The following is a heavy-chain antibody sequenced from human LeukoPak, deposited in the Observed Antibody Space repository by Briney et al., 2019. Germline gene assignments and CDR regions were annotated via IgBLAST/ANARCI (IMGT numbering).Heavy chain of an antibody. CDR1: GFTFSSYA. V-gene: IGHV3-64D*06. D-gene: IGHD3-10*01. Sequence: GGSVRLSCSASGFTFSSYAMHWVRQARGKGREDVSAISSNGGSTYYADSAKGRFTISRDNSKNTLYLQMSSLRAEDTAVYYCVKGRMVRGVTYYYYGMDVWGKGTTVTVSS. CDR2: ISSNGGST. J-gene: IGHJ6*04. CDR3: VKGRMVRGVTYYYYGMDV.